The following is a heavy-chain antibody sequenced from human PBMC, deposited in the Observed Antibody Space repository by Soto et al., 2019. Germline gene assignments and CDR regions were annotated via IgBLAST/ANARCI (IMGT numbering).Heavy chain of an antibody. D-gene: IGHD6-13*01. J-gene: IGHJ6*02. CDR1: GDSISGSQW. CDR3: ARKRVAAAGTRTGTFDYYYGMDV. V-gene: IGHV4-4*02. Sequence: SETLSLTCAVSGDSISGSQWWSWVRLPPGKGLEWTGEISHTGTTNYNPSLKSRVTMSVDKPKNQFSLKLSSATAADTAVYYCARKRVAAAGTRTGTFDYYYGMDVWGQGTTVTVSS. CDR2: ISHTGTT.